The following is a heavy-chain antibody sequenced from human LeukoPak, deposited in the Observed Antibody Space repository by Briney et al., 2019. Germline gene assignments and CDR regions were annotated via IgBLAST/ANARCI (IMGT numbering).Heavy chain of an antibody. Sequence: GSLRLSCAASGFTFSSYEMNWVRQAPGKGLEWVSYISSSGFTIYYADSVKGRFTISRDNAKNSLYLQMNSLRAEDTAVYYCARDIGGGYCSSTSCYLSGNGMDVWGQGTTVTVSS. J-gene: IGHJ6*02. D-gene: IGHD2-2*01. CDR1: GFTFSSYE. CDR3: ARDIGGGYCSSTSCYLSGNGMDV. CDR2: ISSSGFTI. V-gene: IGHV3-48*03.